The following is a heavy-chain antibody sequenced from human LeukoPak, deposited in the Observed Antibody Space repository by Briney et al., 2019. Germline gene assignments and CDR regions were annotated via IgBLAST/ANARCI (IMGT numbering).Heavy chain of an antibody. CDR2: IYTSGST. CDR3: ARDPGAAADYYYYYYMDV. D-gene: IGHD6-13*01. V-gene: IGHV4-61*02. J-gene: IGHJ6*03. Sequence: SQTLSLTCTVSGGSISSGSYYWSWIRQPAGKRLEWIGRIYTSGSTNYNPSLKSRVTISVDTSKNQFSLKLSSVTAADTAVYYCARDPGAAADYYYYYYMDVWGKGTTVTVSS. CDR1: GGSISSGSYY.